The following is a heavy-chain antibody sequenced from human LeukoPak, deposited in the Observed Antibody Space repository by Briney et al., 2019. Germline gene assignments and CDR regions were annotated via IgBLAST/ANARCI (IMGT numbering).Heavy chain of an antibody. CDR2: MNPNSGNT. D-gene: IGHD3-22*01. V-gene: IGHV1-8*01. CDR3: ARESQKGYYYDNSGMDV. CDR1: GYTFTSYD. J-gene: IGHJ6*04. Sequence: ASVKVSCEASGYTFTSYDINWVRQATGQGLEWMGWMNPNSGNTGYAQKFQGRVTMTRDTSISTAYMELSRLRSDDTAVYYCARESQKGYYYDNSGMDVWGKGTTVTVSS.